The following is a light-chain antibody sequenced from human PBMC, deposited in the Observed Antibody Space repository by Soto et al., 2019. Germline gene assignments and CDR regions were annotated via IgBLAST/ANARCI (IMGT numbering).Light chain of an antibody. CDR3: QEYNKWPLA. CDR1: QSVSSN. CDR2: AVS. J-gene: IGKJ1*01. V-gene: IGKV3-15*01. Sequence: EIMMTQSPGTLSASPGERATLSCRASQSVSSNLAWYQQKPGQAPRLLIYAVSTRATAIPARFSGRGSGTEFTITINSLQSEDFAVYYCQEYNKWPLAFGQGTKVEIK.